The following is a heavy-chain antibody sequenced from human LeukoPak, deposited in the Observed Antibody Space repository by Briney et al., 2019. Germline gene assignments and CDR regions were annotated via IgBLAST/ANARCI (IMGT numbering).Heavy chain of an antibody. J-gene: IGHJ4*02. CDR2: IIPIFGTA. Sequence: SVKVSCKASGGTFSSYAISWVRQAPGQGLEWMGGIIPIFGTANYAQKFQGRVTITADESTSTAYMELSSLRSEDTAVYYCARGDIVVVPAGYGPFDYWGQGTLVTVSS. CDR3: ARGDIVVVPAGYGPFDY. D-gene: IGHD2-2*01. CDR1: GGTFSSYA. V-gene: IGHV1-69*13.